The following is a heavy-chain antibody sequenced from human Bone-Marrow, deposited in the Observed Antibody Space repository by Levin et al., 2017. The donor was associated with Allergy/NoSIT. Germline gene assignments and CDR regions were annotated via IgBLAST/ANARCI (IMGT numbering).Heavy chain of an antibody. CDR3: AGNGVGTAAGTP. CDR2: IYSGGDT. D-gene: IGHD6-13*01. Sequence: GSLRLSCAASGFSVSRNYMSWVRQAPGKGLEWVSLIYSGGDTQYADSVKGRFTISRDNSRNTLYLQMNSLRGDDTAVYYCAGNGVGTAAGTPWGQGTLVSVSS. V-gene: IGHV3-66*01. J-gene: IGHJ4*02. CDR1: GFSVSRNY.